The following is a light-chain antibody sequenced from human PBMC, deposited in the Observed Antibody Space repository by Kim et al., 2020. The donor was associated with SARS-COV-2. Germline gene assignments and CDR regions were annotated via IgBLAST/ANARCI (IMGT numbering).Light chain of an antibody. Sequence: PGERATLPCRASQSVTGTNLAWYQQRPGQAPRLLMYGASYRDSGIPDRFSGSGSGTDFTLTISRLEPEDFAVYYCQYYGSSPPVTFGQGTRLEIK. V-gene: IGKV3-20*01. CDR3: QYYGSSPPVT. J-gene: IGKJ5*01. CDR2: GAS. CDR1: QSVTGTN.